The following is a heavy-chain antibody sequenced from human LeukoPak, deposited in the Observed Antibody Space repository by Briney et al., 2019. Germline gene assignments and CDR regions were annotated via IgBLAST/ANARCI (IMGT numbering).Heavy chain of an antibody. CDR3: AKYSDYDLNY. CDR2: IKQDGSEK. V-gene: IGHV3-7*03. CDR1: GFMFSSNW. J-gene: IGHJ4*02. Sequence: PGGSLRLSCAASGFMFSSNWMSWVRLAPGRGLEWVANIKQDGSEKYYVDSVEGRFTISRDNAKNSLYLQMNSLRAEDTAVYYCAKYSDYDLNYWGQGTLVTVSS. D-gene: IGHD5-12*01.